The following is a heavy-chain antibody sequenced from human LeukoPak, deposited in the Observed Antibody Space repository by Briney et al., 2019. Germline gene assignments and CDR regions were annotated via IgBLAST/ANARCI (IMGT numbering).Heavy chain of an antibody. D-gene: IGHD2-2*02. V-gene: IGHV3-53*01. CDR3: ASYLVRWPAAIDAFDI. CDR2: IYSGGST. Sequence: GGSLRLSCAASGFTVSDNYMSWVRQAPGMGLEWVSVIYSGGSTYYADSVKGRFSISRDNSKNTLFLQMNSLRAEDTAVYYCASYLVRWPAAIDAFDIWGQGTMVTVSS. J-gene: IGHJ3*02. CDR1: GFTVSDNY.